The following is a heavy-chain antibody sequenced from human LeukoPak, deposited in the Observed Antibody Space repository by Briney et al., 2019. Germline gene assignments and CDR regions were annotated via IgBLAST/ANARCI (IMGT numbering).Heavy chain of an antibody. CDR2: INPNSGGT. J-gene: IGHJ4*02. Sequence: ASVTVSCKASGYTFTGYYMHWVRQAPGQGLEWMGWINPNSGGTNYAQKFQGRVTMTRDTSISTAYMELSRLRSDDTAVYYCASNYGSGSYYPLDYWGQGTLVTVSS. CDR3: ASNYGSGSYYPLDY. CDR1: GYTFTGYY. D-gene: IGHD3-10*01. V-gene: IGHV1-2*02.